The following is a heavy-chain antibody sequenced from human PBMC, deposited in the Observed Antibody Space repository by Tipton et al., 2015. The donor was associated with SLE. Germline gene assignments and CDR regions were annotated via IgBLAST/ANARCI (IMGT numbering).Heavy chain of an antibody. CDR1: GGSISSYY. D-gene: IGHD1-26*01. V-gene: IGHV4-34*01. J-gene: IGHJ5*02. CDR3: ARGLPATSWFDP. Sequence: LRLSCTVSGGSISSYYWSWIRQPPGKGLEWIGEINHSGSTNYNPSLKSRVTISVDTSKNQFSLKLSSVTAADTAVYYCARGLPATSWFDPWGQGTLVTVSP. CDR2: INHSGST.